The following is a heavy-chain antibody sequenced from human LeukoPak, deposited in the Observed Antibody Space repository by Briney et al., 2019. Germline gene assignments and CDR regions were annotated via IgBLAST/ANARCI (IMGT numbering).Heavy chain of an antibody. D-gene: IGHD1-26*01. J-gene: IGHJ6*02. V-gene: IGHV1-24*01. CDR3: ATDPVGYYYYGMDV. CDR1: GYTLTELS. Sequence: GASVKVSCKVSGYTLTELSMHWVRQVPGKGLEWMGGFDPEDGETIYAQRFQGRVTMTEDTSTDTAYMELSSLRSEDAAVYYCATDPVGYYYYGMDVWGQGTTVTVSS. CDR2: FDPEDGET.